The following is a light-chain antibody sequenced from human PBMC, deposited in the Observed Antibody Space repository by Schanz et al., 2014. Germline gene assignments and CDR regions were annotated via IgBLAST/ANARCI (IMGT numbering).Light chain of an antibody. CDR3: SSYAGNNIWV. J-gene: IGLJ3*02. V-gene: IGLV2-8*01. CDR1: SSDVGDYNY. Sequence: QSVLTQPPSASGSLGQSVTISCTGTSSDVGDYNYVSWYQQHPGKAPKLMIYEVSKRPSGVPDRFSGSKSGNTASLTVSGXXAEDEADYYCSSYAGNNIWVFGGGTKLTVL. CDR2: EVS.